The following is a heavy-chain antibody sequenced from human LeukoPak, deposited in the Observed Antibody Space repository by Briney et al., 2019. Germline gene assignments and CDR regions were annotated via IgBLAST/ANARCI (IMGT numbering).Heavy chain of an antibody. D-gene: IGHD6-13*01. CDR1: GYTFTVYY. V-gene: IGHV1-2*02. J-gene: IGHJ4*02. CDR3: ARGGGLAAAGTRFDY. CDR2: IDPNGGGT. Sequence: VKVSCKASGYTFTVYYMHWVRQAPGQGLEWMGWIDPNGGGTKYAQKFQGRVTMARDTSISTAYMELSRLTSDDTAVYYCARGGGLAAAGTRFDYWGQGTLVTVSS.